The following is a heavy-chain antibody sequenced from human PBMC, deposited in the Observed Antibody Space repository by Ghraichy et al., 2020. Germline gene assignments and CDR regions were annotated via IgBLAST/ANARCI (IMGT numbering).Heavy chain of an antibody. J-gene: IGHJ6*02. CDR3: AKNDQLPLDDYYYGMDV. CDR2: ISGSGGST. CDR1: GFTFSSYA. V-gene: IGHV3-23*01. Sequence: GGSLRLSCAASGFTFSSYAMSWVRQAPGKGLEWVSAISGSGGSTYYADSVEGRFTISRDNSKNTLYLQMNSLRAEDTAVYYCAKNDQLPLDDYYYGMDVWGQGTTVTVSS. D-gene: IGHD2-2*01.